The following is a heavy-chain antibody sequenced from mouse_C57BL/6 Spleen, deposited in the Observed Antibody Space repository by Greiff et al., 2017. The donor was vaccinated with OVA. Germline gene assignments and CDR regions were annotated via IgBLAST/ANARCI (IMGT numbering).Heavy chain of an antibody. CDR2: IYPGDGDT. J-gene: IGHJ4*01. Sequence: VQLQQSGAELVKPGASVKISCKASGYAFSSSWMNWVKQRPGKGLEWIGQIYPGDGDTNYNGKFKGKATLTEDKSSSTAYMQLSSLTYGDSAVYFCARPLGMDYWGQGTSVTVSS. CDR3: ARPLGMDY. V-gene: IGHV1-80*01. D-gene: IGHD4-1*01. CDR1: GYAFSSSW.